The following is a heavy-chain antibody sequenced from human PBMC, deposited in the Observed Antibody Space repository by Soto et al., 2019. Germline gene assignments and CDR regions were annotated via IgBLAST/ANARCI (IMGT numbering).Heavy chain of an antibody. CDR3: ARGGVYTWHT. D-gene: IGHD2-21*01. CDR2: IFRTGAT. V-gene: IGHV4-4*02. Sequence: QVRLQESGPGLVQPSGTLSLTCAVSGDSVSGDSWWSWLRQSPGKGLEWIGEIFRTGATHYNPSLNSRVAISVDKSKNQVSLKMTSVTAADTAVYYCARGGVYTWHTWGQGTLVTVSS. CDR1: GDSVSGDSW. J-gene: IGHJ5*02.